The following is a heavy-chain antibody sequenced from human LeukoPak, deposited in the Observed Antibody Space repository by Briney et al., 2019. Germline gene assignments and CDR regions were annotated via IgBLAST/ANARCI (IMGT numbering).Heavy chain of an antibody. Sequence: GGSLRLSCAASGFTFSSYSMNWVRQAPGKGLEWVSSISSSSSYIYYADSVKGRFTISRDSAKNSLYLQMNSLRAEDTAVYYCARGYIAVAGDFDYWGQGTLVTVSS. V-gene: IGHV3-21*01. CDR2: ISSSSSYI. D-gene: IGHD6-19*01. CDR3: ARGYIAVAGDFDY. CDR1: GFTFSSYS. J-gene: IGHJ4*02.